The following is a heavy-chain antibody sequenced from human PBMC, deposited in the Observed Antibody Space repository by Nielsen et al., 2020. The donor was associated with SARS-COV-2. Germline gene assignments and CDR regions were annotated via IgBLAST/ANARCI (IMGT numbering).Heavy chain of an antibody. Sequence: GGSLRLSCAASGFTFNIYSMNWVRQAPGKGLEWVSYISSTSSTIYYADSVKGRFTISRDNAKTSLYLQMNSLRDEDTAVYYCAREGRSSWYTGPNWFDPWGQGTLVTVSS. J-gene: IGHJ5*02. CDR1: GFTFNIYS. CDR2: ISSTSSTI. CDR3: AREGRSSWYTGPNWFDP. D-gene: IGHD6-13*01. V-gene: IGHV3-48*02.